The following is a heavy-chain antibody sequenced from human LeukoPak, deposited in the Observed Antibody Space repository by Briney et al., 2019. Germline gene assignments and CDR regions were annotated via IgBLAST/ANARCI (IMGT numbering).Heavy chain of an antibody. J-gene: IGHJ4*02. V-gene: IGHV3-74*01. CDR2: INSDGSST. CDR1: GFTFDDYA. CDR3: ARESGYECFDY. Sequence: GGSLRLSCAASGFTFDDYAMHWVRQAPGKGLVWVSRINSDGSSTIYADSVKGRFTISRDNAKNTLYLQMNSLRAEDTAVYHCARESGYECFDYWGQGTLVTVSS. D-gene: IGHD5-12*01.